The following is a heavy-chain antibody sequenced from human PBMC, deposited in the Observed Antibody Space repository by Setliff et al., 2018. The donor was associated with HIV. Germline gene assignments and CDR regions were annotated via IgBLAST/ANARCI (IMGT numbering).Heavy chain of an antibody. CDR1: GFTFSNYG. CDR3: AKDFFTGGFDP. CDR2: ISYDGTNT. V-gene: IGHV3-30*18. J-gene: IGHJ5*02. D-gene: IGHD1-1*01. Sequence: PGGSLRLSCAASGFTFSNYGMHWVRQAPGKGLDWVSLISYDGTNTYYADSVKGRFTISRDNSKNTLYLQMDSLRGDDTAVYYCAKDFFTGGFDPWGQGTLVTVSS.